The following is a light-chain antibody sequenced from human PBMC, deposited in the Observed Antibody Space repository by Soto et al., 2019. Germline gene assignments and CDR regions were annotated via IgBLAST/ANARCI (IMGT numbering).Light chain of an antibody. CDR3: SSQTSSSTYV. CDR1: SSDVGAYNY. CDR2: DVG. J-gene: IGLJ1*01. V-gene: IGLV2-14*01. Sequence: QPASVSGSPGQSITISCTGTSSDVGAYNYVSWYRQHPGKAPNLMIYDVGYRPSGISNRFSGSKSGNTASLTISGVQAEDEADYYCSSQTSSSTYVFGSGTKLTVL.